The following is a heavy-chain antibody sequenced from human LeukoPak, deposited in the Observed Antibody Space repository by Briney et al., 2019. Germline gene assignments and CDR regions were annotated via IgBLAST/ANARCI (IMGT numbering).Heavy chain of an antibody. CDR3: ARNLAHGVDV. J-gene: IGHJ6*02. CDR1: GGSISSYY. V-gene: IGHV4-59*01. CDR2: IYYSGST. Sequence: SETLSLTCTVSGGSISSYYWSWIRQPPGKGLEWIGYIYYSGSTNYNPSLKSRVTISVDTSKNQFSLKLSSVTAADTAVYYCARNLAHGVDVWGQGTTVTVSS.